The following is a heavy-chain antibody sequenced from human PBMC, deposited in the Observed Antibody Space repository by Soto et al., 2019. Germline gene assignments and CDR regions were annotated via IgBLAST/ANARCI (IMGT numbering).Heavy chain of an antibody. J-gene: IGHJ5*02. CDR3: ARHGFYGDYASNYFDP. Sequence: PWESLKISCKGSGYNFATYWIAWVRQMPGKGLEYMGIIYPGDSDTRYSPSFQGQVTFSADKSISTAYLQWSSLKASDTAMYYCARHGFYGDYASNYFDPWGQGTLVTVSS. CDR1: GYNFATYW. V-gene: IGHV5-51*01. CDR2: IYPGDSDT. D-gene: IGHD4-17*01.